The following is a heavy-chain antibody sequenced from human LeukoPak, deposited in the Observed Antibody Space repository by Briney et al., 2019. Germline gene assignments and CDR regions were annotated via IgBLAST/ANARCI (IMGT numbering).Heavy chain of an antibody. J-gene: IGHJ1*01. CDR1: GFTFSTYS. V-gene: IGHV3-48*02. Sequence: GGSLRLSCAASGFTFSTYSMNWVRQAPGKGLEWVSYISSSSSTIYYADSVKGRFTISSDNAKNSLYLQMNSLRDEDTAVYYCAKDSDYYHSSGYYYAYFQHWGQGTLVTVSS. D-gene: IGHD3-22*01. CDR3: AKDSDYYHSSGYYYAYFQH. CDR2: ISSSSSTI.